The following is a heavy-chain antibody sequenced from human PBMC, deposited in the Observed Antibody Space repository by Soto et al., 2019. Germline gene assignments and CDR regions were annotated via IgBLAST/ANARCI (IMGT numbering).Heavy chain of an antibody. D-gene: IGHD2-2*01. Sequence: PSETLSLTCTVSGGSISSDSYYWGWIRQSPEKGLEWIASISYSGSTYYNPTLKSRLIISVDTSKSQFSLKLSSVTAADTAVYYCARSRLGVCSSTSCGAYGMDVWGQGTTVT. CDR1: GGSISSDSYY. V-gene: IGHV4-39*01. CDR3: ARSRLGVCSSTSCGAYGMDV. J-gene: IGHJ6*01. CDR2: ISYSGST.